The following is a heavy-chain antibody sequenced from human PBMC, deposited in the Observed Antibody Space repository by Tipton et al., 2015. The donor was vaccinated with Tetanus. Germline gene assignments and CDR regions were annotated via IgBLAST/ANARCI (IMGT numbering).Heavy chain of an antibody. Sequence: QVQLVQSGPEVKKPGASVKVSCRASGYTFTNYAIHWARQAPGQRPEWMGWIDAANGNTKYSQNFQGRVTITRDTSASTAYMELSSLRSEDTSLYYCARAGPPDSSSWQEFDYWGQGTLITVSS. V-gene: IGHV1-3*01. CDR1: GYTFTNYA. CDR3: ARAGPPDSSSWQEFDY. D-gene: IGHD6-13*01. J-gene: IGHJ4*02. CDR2: IDAANGNT.